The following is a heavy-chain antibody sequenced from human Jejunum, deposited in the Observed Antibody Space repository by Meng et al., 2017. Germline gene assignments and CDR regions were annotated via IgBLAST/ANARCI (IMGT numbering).Heavy chain of an antibody. Sequence: GESLKISCAASGFTFSSYWMTWVRQAPGKGLEWVACIKWDGIEKYSVDSVKGRFTISRDNAKNSLYLKMNSLRTEDTAVYYCASAGDGYNYEARGHWGQGTLVTVSS. V-gene: IGHV3-7*01. D-gene: IGHD5-18*01. CDR3: ASAGDGYNYEARGH. CDR1: GFTFSSYW. J-gene: IGHJ4*02. CDR2: IKWDGIEK.